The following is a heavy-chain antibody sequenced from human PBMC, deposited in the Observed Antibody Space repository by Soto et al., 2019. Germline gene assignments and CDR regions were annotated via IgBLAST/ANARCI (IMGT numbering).Heavy chain of an antibody. Sequence: SETLSLTCTVSGGSISSSSYYWGWIRQPPGKGLEWIGSIYYSGSTYYNPSLKSRVTISVDTSKNQFSLKLSSVTAADTAVYYCARHSSSYLHFDYWGQGTLVAAPQ. CDR2: IYYSGST. V-gene: IGHV4-39*01. J-gene: IGHJ4*02. CDR1: GGSISSSSYY. CDR3: ARHSSSYLHFDY. D-gene: IGHD6-13*01.